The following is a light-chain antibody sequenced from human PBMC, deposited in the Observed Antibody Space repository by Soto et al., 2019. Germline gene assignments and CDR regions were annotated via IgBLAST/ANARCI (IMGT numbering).Light chain of an antibody. CDR2: EVF. CDR3: CSYTTTSTFV. CDR1: SSDVGGYNY. J-gene: IGLJ2*01. V-gene: IGLV2-14*03. Sequence: QSALTQPASVSGSPGQSITISCTGTSSDVGGYNYVSWYQQHPSKVPKLMIYEVFRRPSGISDRFSDSKSGNTAPLTISGLQAEDEADYYCCSYTTTSTFVFGGGTKLTVL.